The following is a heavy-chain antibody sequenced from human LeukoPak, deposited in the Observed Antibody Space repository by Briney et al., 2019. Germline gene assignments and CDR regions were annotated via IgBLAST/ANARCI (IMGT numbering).Heavy chain of an antibody. CDR1: GFTVSSNS. CDR2: IYSGGNT. D-gene: IGHD5-24*01. J-gene: IGHJ4*02. CDR3: AKDDRWLQFCC. Sequence: GGSLRLSCTVSGFTVSSNSMSWVRQAPGKGLEWVSFIYSGGNTHYSDSVKGRFTISRDNSKNTLYLQMNSLRAEDTAVYYCAKDDRWLQFCCWGQGTLVTVSA. V-gene: IGHV3-53*01.